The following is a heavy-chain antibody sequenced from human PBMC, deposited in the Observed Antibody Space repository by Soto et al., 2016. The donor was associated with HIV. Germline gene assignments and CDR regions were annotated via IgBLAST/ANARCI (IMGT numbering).Heavy chain of an antibody. D-gene: IGHD6-19*01. V-gene: IGHV1-18*01. Sequence: QVQLVQSGAEVKKPGASVKVSCKASGYTFTSYGISWVRQAPGQGLEWMGWISPYNGNTNYAQKFQGRVTMTTDTSTSTAYMELRSLRSDDTAVYYCGRDQYSGWYERAANWFDPWGQGTLVTVSS. CDR1: GYTFTSYG. CDR3: GRDQYSGWYERAANWFDP. J-gene: IGHJ5*02. CDR2: ISPYNGNT.